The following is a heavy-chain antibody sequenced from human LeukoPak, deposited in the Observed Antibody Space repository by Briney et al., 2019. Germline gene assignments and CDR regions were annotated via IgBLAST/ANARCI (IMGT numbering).Heavy chain of an antibody. CDR3: ARCCGYYAIPNDI. V-gene: IGHV4-4*07. Sequence: SETLSLTCTVSGGSISSDYWSSIRQPAGKGLKWIGRIYTSVSTNYNTSLKSRVTMSVDTSKSQFSLKLSSVTAADTAVYYCARCCGYYAIPNDIWGEGTMVIVSS. J-gene: IGHJ3*02. CDR2: IYTSVST. D-gene: IGHD2-8*01. CDR1: GGSISSDY.